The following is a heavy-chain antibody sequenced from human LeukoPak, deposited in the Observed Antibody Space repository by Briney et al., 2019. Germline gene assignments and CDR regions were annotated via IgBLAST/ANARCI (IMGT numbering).Heavy chain of an antibody. V-gene: IGHV3-30*18. D-gene: IGHD3-22*01. CDR2: ISYDGSNK. J-gene: IGHJ4*02. CDR1: GFTFSSYG. CDR3: AKDRYDSSGYYSPYYFDY. Sequence: PGRPLRLSCAASGFTFSSYGMHWVRQAPGKGLEWVAVISYDGSNKYYADSVKGRFTISRDNSKNTLYLQMNSLRAEDTAVYYCAKDRYDSSGYYSPYYFDYWGQGTLVTVSS.